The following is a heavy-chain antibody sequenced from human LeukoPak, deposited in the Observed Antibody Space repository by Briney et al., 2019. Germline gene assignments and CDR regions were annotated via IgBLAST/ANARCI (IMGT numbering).Heavy chain of an antibody. D-gene: IGHD2-2*01. CDR3: AKDGPSRQPVVPAAVDY. Sequence: GGSLRLSCAASGFTFSSYGMLWVRQAPAKGLEWVAVISYDGSNKYYADSVKGRLTISRDNSKNTLYLQMNSLRAEDTAVYYCAKDGPSRQPVVPAAVDYWGQGTLVTVSS. CDR2: ISYDGSNK. CDR1: GFTFSSYG. V-gene: IGHV3-30*18. J-gene: IGHJ4*02.